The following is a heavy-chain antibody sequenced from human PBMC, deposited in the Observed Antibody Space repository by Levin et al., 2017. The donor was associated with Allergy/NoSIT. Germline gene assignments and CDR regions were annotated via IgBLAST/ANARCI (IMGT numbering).Heavy chain of an antibody. J-gene: IGHJ5*02. CDR1: GGSFSGYY. D-gene: IGHD3-16*02. CDR3: ARGCWGILYDYIWGSYRPWWFDP. CDR2: INHSGST. Sequence: SETLSLTCAVYGGSFSGYYWSWIRQPPGKGLEWIGEINHSGSTNYNPSLKSRVTISVDTSKNQFSLKLSSVTAADTAVYYCARGCWGILYDYIWGSYRPWWFDPWGQGTLVTVSS. V-gene: IGHV4-34*01.